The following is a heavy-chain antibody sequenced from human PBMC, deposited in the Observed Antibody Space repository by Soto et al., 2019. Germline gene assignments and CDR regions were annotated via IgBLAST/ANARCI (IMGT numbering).Heavy chain of an antibody. CDR3: AHRRFAKYSSLPADFDY. CDR1: GFSLNSSGVG. Sequence: SGPTLVDPTQTLTLTCTFSGFSLNSSGVGVGWIRQPPGKALEWLALIYWNDEMHYSPSLKSRLTITEDASKHQVVLTVTNMDPVDTATYYCAHRRFAKYSSLPADFDYWGQGILVTVSS. D-gene: IGHD6-6*01. CDR2: IYWNDEM. V-gene: IGHV2-5*01. J-gene: IGHJ4*02.